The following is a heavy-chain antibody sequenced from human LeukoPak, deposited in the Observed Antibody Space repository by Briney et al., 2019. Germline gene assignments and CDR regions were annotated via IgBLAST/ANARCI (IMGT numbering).Heavy chain of an antibody. CDR2: ITWNGDSI. Sequence: GGSLRLSCVVSGFKFDDYIMHWVRQAPGKGLEWVSGITWNGDSIGYVDSVKGRFTISRDNAKNSLYLQMNSLRVEDTAVYYCARDRSSLDYWGQGTLVTVSS. CDR3: ARDRSSLDY. J-gene: IGHJ4*02. D-gene: IGHD6-19*01. V-gene: IGHV3-9*01. CDR1: GFKFDDYI.